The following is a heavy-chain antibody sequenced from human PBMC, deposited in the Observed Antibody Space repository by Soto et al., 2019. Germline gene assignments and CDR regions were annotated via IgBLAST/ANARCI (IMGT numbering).Heavy chain of an antibody. D-gene: IGHD3-9*01. V-gene: IGHV1-2*02. CDR3: STRDYDIVTGYVHI. CDR1: EHTSTIYY. Sequence: QAHLVQSGAEVRKPGASVKVSCQALEHTSTIYYIHWVRQTPGQGLEWMGWINAESGNTTYAEGFRGRVNCTRDTSTSTFHMELSRLRLAETAMYFCSTRDYDIVTGYVHIWGQGTLITVSS. CDR2: INAESGNT. J-gene: IGHJ1*01.